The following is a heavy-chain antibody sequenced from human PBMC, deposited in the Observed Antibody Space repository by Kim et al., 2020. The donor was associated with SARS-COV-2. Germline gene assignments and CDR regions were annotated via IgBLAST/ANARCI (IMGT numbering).Heavy chain of an antibody. V-gene: IGHV4-59*08. CDR1: GGSISSYY. Sequence: SETLSLTCTVSGGSISSYYWSWIRQPPGKGLEWIGYIYYSGSTNYNPSLKSRVTISVDTSKNQFSLKLSSVTAADTAVYYCARLIDYYGSENTPKDWFDPWGQGTLVTVSS. CDR3: ARLIDYYGSENTPKDWFDP. D-gene: IGHD3-10*01. J-gene: IGHJ5*02. CDR2: IYYSGST.